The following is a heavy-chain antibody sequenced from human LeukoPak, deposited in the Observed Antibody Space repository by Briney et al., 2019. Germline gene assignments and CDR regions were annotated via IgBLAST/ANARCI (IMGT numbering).Heavy chain of an antibody. D-gene: IGHD5-18*01. CDR1: GFTFSSYE. V-gene: IGHV3-48*03. CDR3: ARVGWGYSYGTATDY. J-gene: IGHJ4*02. Sequence: PGGSLRLSCAASGFTFSSYEMNWVRQAPGKGLEWVSYISSSSSTIYYADSVKGRFTISRDNAKNSLYLQMNSLRAEDTAVYYCARVGWGYSYGTATDYWGQGTLVTVSS. CDR2: ISSSSSTI.